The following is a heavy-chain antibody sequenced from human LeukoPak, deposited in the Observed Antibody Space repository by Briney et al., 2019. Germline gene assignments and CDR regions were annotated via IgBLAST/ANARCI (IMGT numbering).Heavy chain of an antibody. D-gene: IGHD6-19*01. CDR1: GYTFTSYA. CDR2: IIPIFGTA. J-gene: IGHJ3*02. Sequence: ASVKVSCKASGYTFTSYAISWVRQAPGQGLEWMGGIIPIFGTANYAQKFQGRVTITADESTSTAYMELSSLRSEDTAVYYCARARGSGWYSNSDAFDIWGQGTMVTVSS. V-gene: IGHV1-69*13. CDR3: ARARGSGWYSNSDAFDI.